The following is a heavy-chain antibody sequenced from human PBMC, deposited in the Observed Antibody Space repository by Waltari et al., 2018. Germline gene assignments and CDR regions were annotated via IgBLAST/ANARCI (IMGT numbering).Heavy chain of an antibody. D-gene: IGHD3-22*01. CDR2: IYYSGST. J-gene: IGHJ4*02. CDR1: GGSISSYY. CDR3: ARVDSGFLLNIDY. V-gene: IGHV4-59*12. Sequence: QVQLQESGPGLVKPSETLSLTCTVSGGSISSYYWSWIRQPPGKGLEWIGYIYYSGSTNYNPSLKSRVTISVDTSKNQFSLKLSSVTAADTAVYYCARVDSGFLLNIDYWGQGTLVTVSS.